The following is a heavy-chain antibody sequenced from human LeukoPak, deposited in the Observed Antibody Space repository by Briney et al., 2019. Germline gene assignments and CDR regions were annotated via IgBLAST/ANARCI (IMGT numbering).Heavy chain of an antibody. Sequence: GGSLRLSCAAAGFTFSTYEMSWVRQAPGKGLEWLSYIGVSGSARIYADSVKGRFTISRDNAKNSLFLQMNSLRAEDTAVYYCVSYTGSTYGRIDHWGQGTLVTVSS. J-gene: IGHJ4*02. CDR3: VSYTGSTYGRIDH. D-gene: IGHD5-18*01. V-gene: IGHV3-48*03. CDR2: IGVSGSAR. CDR1: GFTFSTYE.